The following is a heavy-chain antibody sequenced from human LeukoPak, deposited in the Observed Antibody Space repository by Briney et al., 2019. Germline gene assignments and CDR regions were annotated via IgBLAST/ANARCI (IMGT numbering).Heavy chain of an antibody. Sequence: SETLSLTCTVSGGSISSYYWSWIRQPPGKGLEWIGYIYYSGSTNYNPSLKSRVTISVDTSKNQFSLKLSSVTAADTAVYYCARDSMIVVPFDYWGQGTLVTVSS. D-gene: IGHD3-22*01. CDR2: IYYSGST. J-gene: IGHJ4*02. V-gene: IGHV4-59*12. CDR1: GGSISSYY. CDR3: ARDSMIVVPFDY.